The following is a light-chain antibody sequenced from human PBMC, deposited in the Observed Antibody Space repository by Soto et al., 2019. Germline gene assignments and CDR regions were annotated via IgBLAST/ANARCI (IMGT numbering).Light chain of an antibody. CDR3: QQYGTSEII. CDR1: QSLTNSF. J-gene: IGKJ5*01. CDR2: DTS. V-gene: IGKV3-20*01. Sequence: EIVLTQSPCTLSLSPGERATLSCRASQSLTNSFIAWYQQKPGQAPRLLIYDTSSRASGIPDRFSGSGSGTDFTLTISRLETEDFAVFYCQQYGTSEIIFGQGTRLEIK.